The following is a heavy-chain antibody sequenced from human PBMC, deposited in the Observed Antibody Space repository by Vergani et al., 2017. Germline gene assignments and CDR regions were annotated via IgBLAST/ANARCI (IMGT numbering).Heavy chain of an antibody. V-gene: IGHV1-46*03. J-gene: IGHJ4*02. D-gene: IGHD3-9*01. CDR1: GYTFTGYY. CDR2: INPSGGHP. CDR3: ARGDYGILTGYRY. Sequence: QVQLVQSGAEVKKPGASVKVSCKASGYTFTGYYMHWVRQAPGQGLEWMGIINPSGGHPNYAQKFQGRVTMTRDTSTSTVYMALSSLRSEDTAIYYCARGDYGILTGYRYWGQGTLVTVSA.